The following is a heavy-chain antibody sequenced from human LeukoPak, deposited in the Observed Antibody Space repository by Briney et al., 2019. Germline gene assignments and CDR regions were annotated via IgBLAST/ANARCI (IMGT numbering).Heavy chain of an antibody. J-gene: IGHJ4*02. CDR2: ISGCGGST. CDR3: AKDLLGIAVAGVFDY. D-gene: IGHD6-19*01. V-gene: IGHV3-23*01. Sequence: PWGSLSTSGAASGFTFRSYAMSWVRQAPGKGLEWVSAISGCGGSTHYADSVKGRFTISRDNSKNTLYLQRNSMRAEDTAVYYCAKDLLGIAVAGVFDYWGQGTLVTVSS. CDR1: GFTFRSYA.